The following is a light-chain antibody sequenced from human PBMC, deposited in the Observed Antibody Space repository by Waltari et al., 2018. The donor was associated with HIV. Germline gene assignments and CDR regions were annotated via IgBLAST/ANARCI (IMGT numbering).Light chain of an antibody. CDR2: EVR. V-gene: IGLV2-14*01. J-gene: IGLJ1*01. Sequence: QSALTQPASVSGSPGQSVTISCTGTASDVGAFNYVSWYQHYPGKAPKLIIYEVRSRPSGVSNRFSGSKSGNTASLTISGLQAEDEAHYYCSSYTSRNPYVFGSGTKVTVL. CDR3: SSYTSRNPYV. CDR1: ASDVGAFNY.